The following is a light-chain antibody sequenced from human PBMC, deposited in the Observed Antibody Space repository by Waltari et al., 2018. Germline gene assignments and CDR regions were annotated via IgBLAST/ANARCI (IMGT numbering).Light chain of an antibody. J-gene: IGLJ2*01. V-gene: IGLV2-11*01. CDR3: CSYACGYTFLL. CDR2: DVT. CDR1: SSDVGGYNY. Sequence: QSALTQPRSVSGSPGQSVTISCTGTSSDVGGYNYVSWYQQHPGKAPKLMIYDVTKRPSGVPVRFSGSKSGNTASLTISGLQAEDEADYYCCSYACGYTFLLFGGGTKLTVL.